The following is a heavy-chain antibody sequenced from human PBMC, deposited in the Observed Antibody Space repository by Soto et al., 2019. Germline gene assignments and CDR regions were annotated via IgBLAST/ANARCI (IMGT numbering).Heavy chain of an antibody. CDR3: AHPRGFGVFDAYDL. Sequence: EVQLLESGGGLVQPGGSLRLSCVASGFTFSTYAMSWVRQAPGKGLEWVSAIGGGGDYTYHADSVKGRFTISRDNSRNTLYLQMNSLRTEDTAVYYCAHPRGFGVFDAYDLWGQGTMVTVSS. CDR2: IGGGGDYT. D-gene: IGHD3-10*01. V-gene: IGHV3-23*01. CDR1: GFTFSTYA. J-gene: IGHJ3*01.